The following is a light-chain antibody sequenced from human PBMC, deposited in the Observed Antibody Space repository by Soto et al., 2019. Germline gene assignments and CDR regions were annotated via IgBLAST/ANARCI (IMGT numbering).Light chain of an antibody. CDR3: QQYAGYSRT. V-gene: IGKV1-5*03. CDR2: KAS. Sequence: DVQMTQSPSTLSASVGDRVTITCRASQSISGWLAWYQQRPGTAPKLMIYKASTLETGVPSRFSGSGSGTEFTLTINTLQPDEFATYYCQQYAGYSRTFGQGTKVEIK. CDR1: QSISGW. J-gene: IGKJ1*01.